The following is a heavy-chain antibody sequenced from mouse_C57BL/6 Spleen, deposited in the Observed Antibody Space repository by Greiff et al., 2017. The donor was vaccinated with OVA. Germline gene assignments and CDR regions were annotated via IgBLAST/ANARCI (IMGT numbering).Heavy chain of an antibody. D-gene: IGHD1-1*01. Sequence: QVQLKQSGAELAKPGASVKLSCKASGYTFTSYWMHWVKQRPGQGLEWIGYINPSSGYTKYNQKFKDKATLTADKSSSTAYMQLSSLTYEDSAVYYCARKPKDYGYAMDYWGQGTSVTVSS. CDR2: INPSSGYT. J-gene: IGHJ4*01. V-gene: IGHV1-7*01. CDR1: GYTFTSYW. CDR3: ARKPKDYGYAMDY.